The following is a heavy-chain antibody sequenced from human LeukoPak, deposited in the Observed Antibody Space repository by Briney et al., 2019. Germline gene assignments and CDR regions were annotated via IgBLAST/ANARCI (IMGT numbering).Heavy chain of an antibody. D-gene: IGHD6-6*01. CDR2: INHSGST. CDR3: ARSRIAARQDYFDY. J-gene: IGHJ4*02. V-gene: IGHV4-34*01. Sequence: PSETLSLTCAVYGGSFSGYYWSWIRQPPGKGLEWIGEINHSGSTNYNPSLKSRVTISVDTSKNQFSLKLSSVTAADTAVYYCARSRIAARQDYFDYWGQGTLVTVSS. CDR1: GGSFSGYY.